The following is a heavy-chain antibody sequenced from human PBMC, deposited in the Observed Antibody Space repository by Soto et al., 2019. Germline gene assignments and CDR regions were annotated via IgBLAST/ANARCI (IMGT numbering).Heavy chain of an antibody. J-gene: IGHJ5*02. CDR1: GGSISSSSYY. V-gene: IGHV4-39*01. D-gene: IGHD6-6*01. Sequence: PSETLSLTCTVSGGSISSSSYYWGWIRQPPGKGLEWIGSIYYSGSTYYNPSLKSRVTISVDTSKNQFSLKLSSVTAADTAVYYCARIRFSGSSSGPNWFDPWGQGTLVTVSS. CDR3: ARIRFSGSSSGPNWFDP. CDR2: IYYSGST.